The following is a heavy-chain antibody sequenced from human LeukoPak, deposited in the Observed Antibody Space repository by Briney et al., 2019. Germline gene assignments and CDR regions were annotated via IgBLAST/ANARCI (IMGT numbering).Heavy chain of an antibody. CDR3: PRGPRLYDSSGPTPGRTIRYFDH. CDR2: ISSSGGTI. V-gene: IGHV3-11*01. Sequence: PGGSLRLSCAASGFTFSDDYMSWIRQAPGKGLEWVSYISSSGGTIYYADSVKGRFTISRDNAKKSLYLQMNSLRAEDTAVYYCPRGPRLYDSSGPTPGRTIRYFDHWGQGTLVTVSS. D-gene: IGHD3-22*01. CDR1: GFTFSDDY. J-gene: IGHJ4*02.